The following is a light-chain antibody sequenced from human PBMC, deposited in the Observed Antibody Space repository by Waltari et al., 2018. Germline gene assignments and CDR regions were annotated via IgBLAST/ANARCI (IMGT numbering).Light chain of an antibody. Sequence: SYDVTQPRSVSVSPGQTASIPCGGDNIGSKNVHWYQQKPAQAPVLVIYYDSDRPSGIPERFSGSNSGNTATLTISGVEAGDEADYYCQVWDSSSDHPLFGGGTRLTVL. CDR3: QVWDSSSDHPL. J-gene: IGLJ2*01. CDR2: YDS. CDR1: NIGSKN. V-gene: IGLV3-21*01.